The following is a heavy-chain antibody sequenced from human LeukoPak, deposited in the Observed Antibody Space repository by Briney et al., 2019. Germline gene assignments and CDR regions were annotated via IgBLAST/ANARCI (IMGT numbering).Heavy chain of an antibody. D-gene: IGHD2-2*01. CDR2: ISVSGGST. CDR1: GFTFSSYV. Sequence: GGSLRLSCAASGFTFSSYVMSWVRQATGKGLEWVSAISVSGGSTYYADSVKGRFTISRDNSKNTLYLQMDSLRADDTAVYYCAKNRHRLPSDYWGQGTLVTVSS. J-gene: IGHJ4*02. V-gene: IGHV3-23*01. CDR3: AKNRHRLPSDY.